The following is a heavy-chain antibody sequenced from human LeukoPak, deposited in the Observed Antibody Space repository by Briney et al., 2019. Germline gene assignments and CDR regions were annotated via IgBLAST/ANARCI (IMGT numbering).Heavy chain of an antibody. J-gene: IGHJ4*02. V-gene: IGHV1-2*02. D-gene: IGHD6-13*01. CDR2: INPNSGGT. CDR3: ARDYSGYSSSWYGD. CDR1: GYTFTGYY. Sequence: ASVKVSCKASGYTFTGYYMHWVRQAPGQGLEWMGWINPNSGGTNYAQKFQGRVTMTRDTSISTAYMELSRLRSDDTAVYYCARDYSGYSSSWYGDWGQGTLVTVSS.